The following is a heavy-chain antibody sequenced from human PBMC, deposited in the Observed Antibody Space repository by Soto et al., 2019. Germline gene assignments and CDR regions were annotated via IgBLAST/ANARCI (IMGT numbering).Heavy chain of an antibody. D-gene: IGHD2-2*01. V-gene: IGHV4-39*01. CDR1: GGSISSSSYY. CDR2: IYYSGST. CDR3: ARQSRETKYQLLLSWFDP. Sequence: QLQLQESGPGLVKPSETLSLTCTVSGGSISSSSYYWGWIRQPPGKGLEWIGSIYYSGSTYYNPSLKSRVTISVDTSKNQFSLKLSSVTAADTAVYYCARQSRETKYQLLLSWFDPWGQGTLVTVSS. J-gene: IGHJ5*02.